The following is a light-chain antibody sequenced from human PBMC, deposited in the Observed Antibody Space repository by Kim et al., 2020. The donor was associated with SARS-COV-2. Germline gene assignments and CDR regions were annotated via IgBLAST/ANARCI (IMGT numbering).Light chain of an antibody. J-gene: IGKJ1*01. V-gene: IGKV3-20*01. CDR3: QKYSSSPPT. Sequence: GHRDSLASTHSQSVSNNFFDWHKPKPVNAPRGLIYGASSRATRTPDRVSGSGSVTDFTLTITRLETEDFAVYYCQKYSSSPPTFGPGTKV. CDR1: QSVSNNF. CDR2: GAS.